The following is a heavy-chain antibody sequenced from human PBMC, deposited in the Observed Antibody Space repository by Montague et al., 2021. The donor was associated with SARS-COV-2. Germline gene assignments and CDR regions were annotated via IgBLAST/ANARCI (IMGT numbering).Heavy chain of an antibody. V-gene: IGHV4-4*02. D-gene: IGHD6-13*01. CDR1: GASVISINW. J-gene: IGHJ4*02. CDR2: IHHTGIT. Sequence: SETLSLTCAVSGASVISINWWSWVRQPPGRGLEWIAEIHHTGITNFNPSLRSRVSISLDTSKNQFSLTLNSVTAADTAIYYCASHPVLQQLYSWGQGTLVSVSS. CDR3: ASHPVLQQLYS.